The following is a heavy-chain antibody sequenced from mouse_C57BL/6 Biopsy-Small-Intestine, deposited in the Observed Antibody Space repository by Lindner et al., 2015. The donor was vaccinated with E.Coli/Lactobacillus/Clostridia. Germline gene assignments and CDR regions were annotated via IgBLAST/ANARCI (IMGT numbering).Heavy chain of an antibody. CDR2: INPNSGGT. J-gene: IGHJ4*01. CDR3: ARDRATRSSSSFEY. Sequence: SVKVSCKASGYTFTGYYMHWVRQAPGQRLEWMGRINPNSGGTNYAQKFQGRVTMTRDTSISTAYMELSRLRSDDTAVYYCARDRATRSSSSFEYWGQGTLVTVSS. CDR1: GYTFTGYY. V-gene: IGHV1-18*01. D-gene: IGHD6-2*01.